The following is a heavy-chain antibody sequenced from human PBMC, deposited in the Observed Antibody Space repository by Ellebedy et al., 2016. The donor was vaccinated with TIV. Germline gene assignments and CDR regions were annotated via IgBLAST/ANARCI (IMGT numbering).Heavy chain of an antibody. CDR3: ARDRMYYYDSSGSYQYYGMDV. CDR2: IDYSGIT. Sequence: SETLSPTXTVPGGSSSRDYWTWIRQPPGKGLEWIGCIDYSGITNYNPSLKSRVTISVDRSRNQFSLKLTSVTAADTAVYYCARDRMYYYDSSGSYQYYGMDVWGQGTTVTVSS. CDR1: GGSSSRDY. J-gene: IGHJ6*02. D-gene: IGHD3-22*01. V-gene: IGHV4-59*01.